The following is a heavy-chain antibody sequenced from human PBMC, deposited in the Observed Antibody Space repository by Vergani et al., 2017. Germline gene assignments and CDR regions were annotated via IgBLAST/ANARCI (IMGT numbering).Heavy chain of an antibody. CDR2: ISAYNGNT. Sequence: QVQLVQSGAEVKKPGASVKVSCKASGYTFTSYGISWVRQAPGQGLEWMGWISAYNGNTNYAQKLQGRVTMTTDTSTSTAYIELRSLRSDDTAVYYCARVDIVVVPAAIGYYYYMDVWGKGTTVTVSS. J-gene: IGHJ6*03. V-gene: IGHV1-18*01. CDR3: ARVDIVVVPAAIGYYYYMDV. CDR1: GYTFTSYG. D-gene: IGHD2-2*02.